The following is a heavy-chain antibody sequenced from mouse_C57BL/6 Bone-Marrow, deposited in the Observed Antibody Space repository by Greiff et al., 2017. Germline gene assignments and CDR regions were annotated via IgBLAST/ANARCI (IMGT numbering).Heavy chain of an antibody. CDR1: GYTFTEYS. J-gene: IGHJ2*01. Sequence: QVHVQQSGAELVKPGASVKLSCKASGYTFTEYSIQWVKQRSGQGLEWIGWFYPGGGSRNYNEKFKDKATLTADKSSSTAYMELSRLTSEDSAVYFCARDGEGGGTCFDYWGQGTPLTVSA. CDR3: ARDGEGGGTCFDY. CDR2: FYPGGGSR. V-gene: IGHV1-62-2*01. D-gene: IGHD4-1*01.